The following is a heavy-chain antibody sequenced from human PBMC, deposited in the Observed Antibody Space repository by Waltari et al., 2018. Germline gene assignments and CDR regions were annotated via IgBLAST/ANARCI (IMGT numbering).Heavy chain of an antibody. CDR1: GFTFSKYW. Sequence: EMQLVESGGGLVQPGGSLRLSCVASGFTFSKYWMHWVRQVPGKGLVSVSHMNMEGRLISYADSVKGRFTISRDNAKNTLFLQMNSLRVEDTGVYYCVLYSSELLGDCWGQGTQVTVS. J-gene: IGHJ4*02. CDR3: VLYSSELLGDC. D-gene: IGHD6-25*01. V-gene: IGHV3-74*01. CDR2: MNMEGRLI.